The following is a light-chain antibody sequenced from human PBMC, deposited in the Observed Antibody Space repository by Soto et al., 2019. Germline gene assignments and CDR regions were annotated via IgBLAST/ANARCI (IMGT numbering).Light chain of an antibody. CDR3: QQYNNWPFWT. Sequence: EIVMTQSPATLSVSPGERATLSCRASQSVSSNLAWYQQKPGQTPTLLIYGASTRATGIPARFSGSGSGTEFTLTISSLQSEDVAGYYCQQYNNWPFWTFGQGTKVEIK. V-gene: IGKV3-15*01. J-gene: IGKJ1*01. CDR2: GAS. CDR1: QSVSSN.